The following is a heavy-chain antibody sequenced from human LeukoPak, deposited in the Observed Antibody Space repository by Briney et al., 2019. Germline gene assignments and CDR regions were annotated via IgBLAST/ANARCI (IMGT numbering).Heavy chain of an antibody. J-gene: IGHJ4*02. CDR2: IYYTGTT. CDR1: GGSINIDY. CDR3: ARFSWYIDY. V-gene: IGHV4-59*01. Sequence: PSETLSLTCTVSGGSINIDYWSWIRQPPGKGLEWIGYIYYTGTTKYIPSLNSRVTMSIDTSKNQFSLKLSSVTAADTAVYYCARFSWYIDYWGQGTLVTVSS.